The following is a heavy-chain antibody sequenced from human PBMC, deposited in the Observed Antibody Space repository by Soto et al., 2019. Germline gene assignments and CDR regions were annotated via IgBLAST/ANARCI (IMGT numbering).Heavy chain of an antibody. CDR1: RDSISNSRFY. D-gene: IGHD3-22*01. V-gene: IGHV4-39*01. Sequence: SETLSLTCSVSRDSISNSRFYWAWFRQPPGEGLEWIGSIYHTGNAYYNPSLKSRVTISVDTSKNQFSLKLTSVTAADAALYYCARDFFDSSDYTTNWFDPWGQGTLVTVS. CDR3: ARDFFDSSDYTTNWFDP. CDR2: IYHTGNA. J-gene: IGHJ5*02.